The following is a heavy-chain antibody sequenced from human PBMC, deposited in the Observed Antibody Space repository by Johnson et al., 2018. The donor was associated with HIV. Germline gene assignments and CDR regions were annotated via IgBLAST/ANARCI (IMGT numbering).Heavy chain of an antibody. J-gene: IGHJ3*02. V-gene: IGHV3-53*01. D-gene: IGHD6-13*01. CDR2: IYPGGST. Sequence: VQLVESRGGFIQPGGSLRLSCAASAFTVSSNYMSWVRQAPGKGLEWVSIIYPGGSTYYTDAVKGRFTISRDNSDNTLFLQMNSLRADDTAMYYCALSTSWSIAFDIWGQGTMVTVSS. CDR1: AFTVSSNY. CDR3: ALSTSWSIAFDI.